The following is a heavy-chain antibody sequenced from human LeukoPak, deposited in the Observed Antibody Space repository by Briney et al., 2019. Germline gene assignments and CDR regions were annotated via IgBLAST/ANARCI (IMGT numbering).Heavy chain of an antibody. J-gene: IGHJ2*01. D-gene: IGHD3-22*01. CDR2: TNSDGSST. V-gene: IGHV3-74*01. CDR3: ARVMYYYDNSGYYHYWYFDL. CDR1: GFTFSDYR. Sequence: GGSLRLSCEASGFTFSDYRMHWVRQAPGKGLVWVSHTNSDGSSTSYVDSVKGRFTISRDNAKNKLYLQMNSLRAEDTAVYYCARVMYYYDNSGYYHYWYFDLWGRGTLVTVSS.